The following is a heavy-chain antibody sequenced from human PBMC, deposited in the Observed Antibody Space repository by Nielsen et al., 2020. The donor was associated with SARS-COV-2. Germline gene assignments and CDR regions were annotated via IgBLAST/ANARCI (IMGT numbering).Heavy chain of an antibody. J-gene: IGHJ3*02. D-gene: IGHD2-2*01. CDR2: ISSSSSYI. CDR1: GFSFSSYS. V-gene: IGHV3-21*01. Sequence: GESLKISCVASGFSFSSYSMNWVRQAPGKGLEWVSSISSSSSYIYYADSVKGRFTISRDDAKNSLYLQMNSLRAEDTAVYYCARAAAANDAFDIWGQGTMVTVSS. CDR3: ARAAAANDAFDI.